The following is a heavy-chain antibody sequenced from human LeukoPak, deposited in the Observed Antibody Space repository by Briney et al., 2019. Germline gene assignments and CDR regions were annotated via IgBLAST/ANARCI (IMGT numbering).Heavy chain of an antibody. CDR3: AKNDYGDYADY. CDR2: ICTSGST. J-gene: IGHJ4*02. V-gene: IGHV4-61*02. Sequence: SQTLSLTCTVSGGSISSGSYYWSWIRQPAGKGLEWIGRICTSGSTNYNPSLKSRVTISVDTSKNQFSLKLSSVTAADTAVYYCAKNDYGDYADYWGQGTLVTVSS. CDR1: GGSISSGSYY. D-gene: IGHD4-17*01.